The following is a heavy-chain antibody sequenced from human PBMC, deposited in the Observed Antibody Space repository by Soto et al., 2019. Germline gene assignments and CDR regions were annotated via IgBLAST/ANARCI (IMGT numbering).Heavy chain of an antibody. V-gene: IGHV1-18*01. J-gene: IGHJ4*02. D-gene: IGHD3-3*01. Sequence: ASVKVSCKASGYIFINHGISWVRQAPGQGLEYMGWISPSNGNTNYAQTFQGSVTMTTDTSTNTAYMELRSLRSDDTAVYYCAREQFTIFGVVNDYWGQGTLVTVSS. CDR2: ISPSNGNT. CDR1: GYIFINHG. CDR3: AREQFTIFGVVNDY.